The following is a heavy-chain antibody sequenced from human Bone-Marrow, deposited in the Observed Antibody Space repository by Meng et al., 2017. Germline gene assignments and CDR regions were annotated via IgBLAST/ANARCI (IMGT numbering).Heavy chain of an antibody. CDR1: GYTFTSYD. J-gene: IGHJ4*02. CDR3: ARGGIAEDAIDY. CDR2: MNPNRGNT. V-gene: IGHV1-8*03. Sequence: ASVKVSRKASGYTFTSYDINWVRQGTGQGLEWMGWMNPNRGNTGYAQKCQGRVTIIRNTSISTVYMELSRLGSEDTAVYYCARGGIAEDAIDYWGQGTLVTVSS. D-gene: IGHD6-13*01.